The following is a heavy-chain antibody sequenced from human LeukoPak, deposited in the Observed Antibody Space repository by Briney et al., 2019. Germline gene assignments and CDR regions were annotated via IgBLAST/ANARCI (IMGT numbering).Heavy chain of an antibody. D-gene: IGHD1-26*01. Sequence: GGSLRLSCAASGFTFSSYAMSWVRQAPGKGLEWVSAISGSGGSTYYADSVKGRFTISRDNSKNTLYLQMNSLRAEDTAVYYCARGGEWELLVDYWGQGTLVTVSS. J-gene: IGHJ4*02. CDR1: GFTFSSYA. CDR3: ARGGEWELLVDY. V-gene: IGHV3-23*01. CDR2: ISGSGGST.